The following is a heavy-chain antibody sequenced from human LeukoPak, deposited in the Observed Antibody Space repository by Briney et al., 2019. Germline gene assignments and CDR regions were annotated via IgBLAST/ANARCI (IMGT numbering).Heavy chain of an antibody. CDR2: MNPNSGNT. Sequence: ASVKVSCKASGYTFTSYGISWVRQAPGQGLEWMGWMNPNSGNTGYAQKFQGRVTMTRNTSISTAYMELSSLRSEDTAVYYCARGLFMVRGVIITGLGYWGQGTLVTVSS. CDR3: ARGLFMVRGVIITGLGY. J-gene: IGHJ4*02. D-gene: IGHD3-10*01. CDR1: GYTFTSYG. V-gene: IGHV1-8*02.